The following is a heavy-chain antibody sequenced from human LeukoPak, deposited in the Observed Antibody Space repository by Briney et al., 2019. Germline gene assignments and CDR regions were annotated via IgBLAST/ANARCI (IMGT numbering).Heavy chain of an antibody. CDR2: IYHSGST. Sequence: SETLSLTCAVSDYSISSGYYWGWIRQPPGEGLGWIGSIYHSGSTYYNPSLKTRVTISVDTSKNQFFLKLYSVTAAGTAVYYCARRGDGYNVDYWGQGILVTVSS. CDR1: DYSISSGYY. J-gene: IGHJ4*02. CDR3: ARRGDGYNVDY. V-gene: IGHV4-38-2*01. D-gene: IGHD5-24*01.